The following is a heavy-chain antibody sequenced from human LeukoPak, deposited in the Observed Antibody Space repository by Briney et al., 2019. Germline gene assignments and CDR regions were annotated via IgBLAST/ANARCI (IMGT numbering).Heavy chain of an antibody. D-gene: IGHD2-2*01. V-gene: IGHV3-23*01. J-gene: IGHJ4*02. CDR2: ISGSGGST. CDR3: ARDRGSTSSTRRFDY. CDR1: GFTFSSYA. Sequence: PGGSLRLSCAASGFTFSSYAMSWVRQAPGKGLEWVSAISGSGGSTYYADSVKGRFTISRDNSKNTLYLQMNSLRAEDTAVYYCARDRGSTSSTRRFDYWGQGTLVTVSS.